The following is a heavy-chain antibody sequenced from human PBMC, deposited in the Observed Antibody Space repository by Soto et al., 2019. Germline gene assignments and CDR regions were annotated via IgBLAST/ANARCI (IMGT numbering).Heavy chain of an antibody. D-gene: IGHD3-3*01. CDR2: IYYSGST. V-gene: IGHV4-39*01. CDR3: VRITYYDFWSGYANVLFYYYYYRDV. CDR1: GRSISSSSYY. Sequence: QLQLQESGPGLVKPSETLSLTCTVSGRSISSSSYYWGWIRQPPGKGLEWIGSIYYSGSTYYNPSLKSRVTISVDTSKNQFSLKLRSVTVADKSVYYCVRITYYDFWSGYANVLFYYYYYRDVWGKGTTVTVSS. J-gene: IGHJ6*03.